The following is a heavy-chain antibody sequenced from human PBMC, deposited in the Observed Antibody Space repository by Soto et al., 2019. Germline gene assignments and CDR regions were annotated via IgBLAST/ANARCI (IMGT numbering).Heavy chain of an antibody. J-gene: IGHJ4*02. CDR3: ARDASGSYYFDY. V-gene: IGHV3-30-3*01. Sequence: QVQLVESGGGVVQPGRSLRLSCAASGFTFSSYAMHWVRQAPGKGLEWVAVISYDGSNKYYADSVKGRFTISRANSKNTLYLQMNSLRAEDTAVYYCARDASGSYYFDYWGQGTLVTVSS. CDR2: ISYDGSNK. D-gene: IGHD1-26*01. CDR1: GFTFSSYA.